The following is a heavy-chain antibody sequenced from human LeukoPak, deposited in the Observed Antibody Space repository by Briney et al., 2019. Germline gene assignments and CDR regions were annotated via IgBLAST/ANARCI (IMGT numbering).Heavy chain of an antibody. CDR1: GYTFSSYG. CDR2: ISADKGNT. D-gene: IGHD2-2*01. J-gene: IGHJ4*02. V-gene: IGHV1-18*01. Sequence: GASVKVSCKTSGYTFSSYGITWVRQAPGQGLEWMGWISADKGNTNYAQRLQDRVTMTTDRSTSTAYMELRSLTSDDTALYYCARDCISATGHLPYWGQGPLVSVSS. CDR3: ARDCISATGHLPY.